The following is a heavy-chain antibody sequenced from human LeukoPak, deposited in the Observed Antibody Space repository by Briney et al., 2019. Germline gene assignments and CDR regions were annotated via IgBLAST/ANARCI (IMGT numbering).Heavy chain of an antibody. Sequence: SETLSLTCTVSGGSISGSSYYCGWIRQPPGKGLEWIGSMYDSGSIYYNPSLKSRVTMLVDSSKNQFSLRLSSVTAADTAVHYCARGHKYYDFWSGYSRWGYYFDYWGQGTLVTVSS. CDR1: GGSISGSSYY. CDR3: ARGHKYYDFWSGYSRWGYYFDY. CDR2: MYDSGSI. D-gene: IGHD3-3*01. J-gene: IGHJ4*02. V-gene: IGHV4-39*07.